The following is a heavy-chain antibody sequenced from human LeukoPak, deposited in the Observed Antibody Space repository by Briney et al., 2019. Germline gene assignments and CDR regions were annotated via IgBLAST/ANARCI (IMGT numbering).Heavy chain of an antibody. Sequence: ASVKVSCKVSGYTLTELSMHWVRQAPGKGLEWMGGFDPEDGETIYAQKFQGRVTMTEDTSTDTAYMELSSLRSEDTAVYYCATDTSVVRGVIYYYYGMDVWGQGTTVTVSS. CDR3: ATDTSVVRGVIYYYYGMDV. D-gene: IGHD3-10*01. CDR2: FDPEDGET. V-gene: IGHV1-24*01. J-gene: IGHJ6*02. CDR1: GYTLTELS.